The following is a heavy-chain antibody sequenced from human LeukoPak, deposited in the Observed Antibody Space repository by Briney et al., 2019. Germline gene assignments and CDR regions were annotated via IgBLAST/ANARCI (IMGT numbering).Heavy chain of an antibody. CDR1: GFSVSSNY. CDR3: TRGKVTGSYYYYGMDV. Sequence: PGGSLRLSCAASGFSVSSNYMTWVRQAPGKGLEWVSVIYSGGNTYYADSVKGRFSISRDNYKNTVYLQMNSLRAEDTAVYFCTRGKVTGSYYYYGMDVWGPGTRVNGSS. D-gene: IGHD3-9*01. CDR2: IYSGGNT. J-gene: IGHJ6*02. V-gene: IGHV3-66*01.